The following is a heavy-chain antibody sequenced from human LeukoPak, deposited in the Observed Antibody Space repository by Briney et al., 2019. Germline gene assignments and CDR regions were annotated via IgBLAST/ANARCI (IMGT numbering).Heavy chain of an antibody. J-gene: IGHJ6*03. D-gene: IGHD5-12*01. V-gene: IGHV5-51*01. CDR3: ARSGRYSGYDALDYYYYMDV. CDR2: IYPGDSDT. CDR1: GYSFTSYW. Sequence: GESLKISCKGSGYSFTSYWIGWVRQMPGKGLEWMGIIYPGDSDTRYSPSFQGQVTISADKSISTAYLQWSSLKASDTAMYYCARSGRYSGYDALDYYYYMDVWGKGTTVTVSS.